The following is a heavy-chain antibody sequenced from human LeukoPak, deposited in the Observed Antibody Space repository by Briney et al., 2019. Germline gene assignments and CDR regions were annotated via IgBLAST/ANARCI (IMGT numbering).Heavy chain of an antibody. V-gene: IGHV3-33*01. J-gene: IGHJ5*02. CDR3: ARDQYKNTPPDP. Sequence: PGGSLRLSCAASGFTFSNSGMHWVRQAPGKGLEWVAVIWNDGTTQFYADSVKGRFTISRDNSKNTLFLQMNSLRAEDTAVYYCARDQYKNTPPDPWGQGTLVTVSS. CDR1: GFTFSNSG. D-gene: IGHD2-15*01. CDR2: IWNDGTTQ.